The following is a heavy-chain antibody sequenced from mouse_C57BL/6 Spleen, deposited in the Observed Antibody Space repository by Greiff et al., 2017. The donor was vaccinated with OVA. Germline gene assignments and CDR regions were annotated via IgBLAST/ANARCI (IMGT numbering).Heavy chain of an antibody. CDR1: GFTFTDYY. CDR2: IRNKANGYTT. V-gene: IGHV7-3*01. CDR3: VYDYEGFAY. D-gene: IGHD2-4*01. J-gene: IGHJ3*01. Sequence: EVMLVESGGGLVQPGGSLSLSCAASGFTFTDYYMSWVRQPPGKALEWLGFIRNKANGYTTEYSASVKGRFTISRDNSQSILYLQMNALRAEDSATYYCVYDYEGFAYWGQGTLVTVSA.